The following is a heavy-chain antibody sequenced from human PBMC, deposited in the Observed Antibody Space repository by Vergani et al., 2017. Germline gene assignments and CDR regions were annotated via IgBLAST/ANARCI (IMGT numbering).Heavy chain of an antibody. J-gene: IGHJ4*02. Sequence: QLQLPESGPGLVKPSETLSLTCTVSGCSIRSSSYYWGWIRQPPGKGLEWIGSIYYSGSTYYNPSLKSRVTISVDTSKNQFSLKLSSVTAADTAVYYCARHSYYYDSSGYYFLDYWGQGILVTVSS. D-gene: IGHD3-22*01. CDR2: IYYSGST. V-gene: IGHV4-39*01. CDR1: GCSIRSSSYY. CDR3: ARHSYYYDSSGYYFLDY.